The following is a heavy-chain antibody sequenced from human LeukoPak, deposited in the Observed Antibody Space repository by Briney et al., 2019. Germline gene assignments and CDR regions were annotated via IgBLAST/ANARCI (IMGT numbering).Heavy chain of an antibody. D-gene: IGHD2-2*01. CDR2: ISGSGGIT. V-gene: IGHV3-23*01. J-gene: IGHJ4*02. CDR1: GFTFSSNA. CDR3: AKAHTLCSSTSCYFDY. Sequence: GGSLRLSCAVSGFTFSSNAMSWVRQAPGKGLEWVSVISGSGGITYYADSVKGRFTISRDNSKNTLYLQMNSLRAEDTAIYYCAKAHTLCSSTSCYFDYWGQGTLVTVSS.